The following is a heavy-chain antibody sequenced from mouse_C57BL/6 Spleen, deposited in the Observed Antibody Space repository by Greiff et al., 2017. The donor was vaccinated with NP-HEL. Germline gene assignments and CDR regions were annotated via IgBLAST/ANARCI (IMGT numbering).Heavy chain of an antibody. Sequence: EVNVVESGGGLVKPGGSLKLSCAASGFTFSSYAMSWVRQTPEKRLEWVATISDGGSYTYYPDNVKGRFTISRDNAKNNLDLQMSHMKSEDTAMYYCARETPMTTVVVRYWYFDVWGTGTTVTVSS. CDR1: GFTFSSYA. CDR3: ARETPMTTVVVRYWYFDV. V-gene: IGHV5-4*01. J-gene: IGHJ1*03. CDR2: ISDGGSYT. D-gene: IGHD1-1*01.